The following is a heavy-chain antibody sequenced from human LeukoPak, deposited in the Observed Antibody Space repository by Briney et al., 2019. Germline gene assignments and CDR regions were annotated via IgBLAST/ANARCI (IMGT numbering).Heavy chain of an antibody. CDR3: ARVEAAAGALWYFDL. CDR1: GGSFSGYY. V-gene: IGHV4-34*01. Sequence: SETLSLTCAVYGGSFSGYYWSWIRQPPGKGLEWIGEINHSGSTNYNPSLKSRVTISVDTSKNQFSLKLSSVTAADTAVYYCARVEAAAGALWYFDLWDRGTLVTVSS. D-gene: IGHD6-13*01. CDR2: INHSGST. J-gene: IGHJ2*01.